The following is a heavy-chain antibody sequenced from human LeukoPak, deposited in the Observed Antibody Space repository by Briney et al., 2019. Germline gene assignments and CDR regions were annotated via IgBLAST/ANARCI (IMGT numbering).Heavy chain of an antibody. CDR2: ISYSGNT. D-gene: IGHD3-3*01. CDR3: ARKANFWGGYSNYYYYMDV. Sequence: SQTLSLTCAVSGGSIGSGDYYWSWIRQPPGKGLEWIEYISYSGNTYYIPSLKSRVTISVDTSKNQFSLKLSSVNAADTAVYYCARKANFWGGYSNYYYYMDVWGKGTTVTVSS. J-gene: IGHJ6*03. CDR1: GGSIGSGDYY. V-gene: IGHV4-30-4*08.